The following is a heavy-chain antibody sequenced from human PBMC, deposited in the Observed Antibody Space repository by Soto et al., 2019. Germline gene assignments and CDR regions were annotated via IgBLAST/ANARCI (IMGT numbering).Heavy chain of an antibody. CDR1: GGSFSRYT. CDR2: IIPIFGTP. V-gene: IGHV1-69*12. D-gene: IGHD6-13*01. CDR3: ARNPGVLDPTMEQQLVKGDLYGMDG. Sequence: QVQLVQSGAEVKKPGSSVKVSCKASGGSFSRYTISWVRQAPGQGLAWMGGIIPIFGTPNYAQKLQGRVTLTADEPTSTAYMQLSSLRPEDTGVYYCARNPGVLDPTMEQQLVKGDLYGMDGCGQGTTVTVSS. J-gene: IGHJ6*02.